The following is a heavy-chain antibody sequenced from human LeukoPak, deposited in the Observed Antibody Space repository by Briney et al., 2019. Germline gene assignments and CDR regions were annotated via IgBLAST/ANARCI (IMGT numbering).Heavy chain of an antibody. CDR1: GFTFSDSW. CDR2: MDQDGSEK. D-gene: IGHD3-16*01. V-gene: IGHV3-7*01. CDR3: ATYTHWVAGDV. J-gene: IGHJ6*02. Sequence: GGSLRLSCAASGFTFSDSWMSWVRQAPGKGLEWVANMDQDGSEKDYVDSVKGRFTISRDNARNSLYLQMGSLRAEDTAVYYCATYTHWVAGDVWGQGTTVTVSS.